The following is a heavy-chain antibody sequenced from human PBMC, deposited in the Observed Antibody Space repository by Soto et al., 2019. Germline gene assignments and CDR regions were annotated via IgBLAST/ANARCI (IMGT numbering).Heavy chain of an antibody. CDR3: ARGRDSYYFDY. D-gene: IGHD3-22*01. V-gene: IGHV3-33*01. CDR2: IWYDGSNK. J-gene: IGHJ4*02. CDR1: GFTFSSYG. Sequence: QVQLVESGGGVVQPGRSLRLSCAAPGFTFSSYGMHWVRQAPGKGLEWVAVIWYDGSNKYYADSVKGRFTISRDNSKNTLYLQMNSLRAEDTAVYYCARGRDSYYFDYWGQGTLVTVSS.